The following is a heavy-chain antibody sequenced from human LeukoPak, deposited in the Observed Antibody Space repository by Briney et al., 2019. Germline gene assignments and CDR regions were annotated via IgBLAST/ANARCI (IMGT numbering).Heavy chain of an antibody. CDR1: GFTFSSYA. CDR3: ASLGYSYGFGYYFDY. Sequence: GGSLRLSCAASGFTFSSYAVHWVRQAPGKGLEWVAVISYDGSNKYYADSVKGRFTISRDNAKNSLYLQMNSLRAEDTAVYYCASLGYSYGFGYYFDYWGQGTLVTVSS. D-gene: IGHD5-18*01. J-gene: IGHJ4*02. V-gene: IGHV3-30*07. CDR2: ISYDGSNK.